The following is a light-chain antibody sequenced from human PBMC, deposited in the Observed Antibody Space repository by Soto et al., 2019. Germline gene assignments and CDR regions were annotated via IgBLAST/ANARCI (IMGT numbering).Light chain of an antibody. J-gene: IGLJ1*01. CDR1: SSNIGGNT. V-gene: IGLV1-44*01. CDR2: GND. Sequence: QSVLTQPPSASGTPGQRVTISCSGSSSNIGGNTVNWYQQLPGTAPKLLIYGNDQRPSGVPDRFSGSKSGTSASLAISGLQSEDGADYYGAAWDDSLNAVVSGPGTKVPVL. CDR3: AAWDDSLNAVV.